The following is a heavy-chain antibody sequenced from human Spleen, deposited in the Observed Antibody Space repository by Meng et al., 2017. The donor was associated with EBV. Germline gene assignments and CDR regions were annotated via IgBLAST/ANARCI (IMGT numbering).Heavy chain of an antibody. V-gene: IGHV4-34*01. J-gene: IGHJ5*02. CDR3: ARGVQVAWRFDP. CDR2: INHSGST. Sequence: QVHVRRWGAGLLNPSETLSLTCAVSGGSFSGFYWGWIRQPPGKGLEWIGEINHSGSTNYNPSLKSRVTISIDTSKNQFSLRLNSVTAADTAVYYCARGVQVAWRFDPWGQGTLVTVSS. D-gene: IGHD2-15*01. CDR1: GGSFSGFY.